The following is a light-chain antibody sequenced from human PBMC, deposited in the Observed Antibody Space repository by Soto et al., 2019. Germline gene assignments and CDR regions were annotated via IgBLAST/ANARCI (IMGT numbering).Light chain of an antibody. V-gene: IGKV3-15*01. CDR2: GAS. Sequence: EIVMTQSPATLSVSPGERATLSCRASQSVSSNLAWYQQKPGQAPRLLIYGASTRATGIPARFSGGGSGTEFTLTISSLQSEDFAVYYCKQYNTWPPWTFGQGTKVEIK. CDR3: KQYNTWPPWT. J-gene: IGKJ1*01. CDR1: QSVSSN.